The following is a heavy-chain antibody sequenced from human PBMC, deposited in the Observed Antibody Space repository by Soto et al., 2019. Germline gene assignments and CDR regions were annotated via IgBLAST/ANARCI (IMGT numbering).Heavy chain of an antibody. J-gene: IGHJ4*02. V-gene: IGHV4-4*02. Sequence: QVQLQESGPGLVKPSETLSLTCAVSGDSISSPNWWSWYRQSPGKGLELIGEMFCSGSSNYNPSLDGRVTISLHTSKNQFSLKLTSLTAADTAIYYCAREGFDHRPDYWGQGIPVSVSS. CDR3: AREGFDHRPDY. CDR1: GDSISSPNW. CDR2: MFCSGSS.